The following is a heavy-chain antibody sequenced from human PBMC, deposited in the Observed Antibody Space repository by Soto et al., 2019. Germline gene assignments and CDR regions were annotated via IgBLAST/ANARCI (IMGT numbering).Heavy chain of an antibody. Sequence: QIQLVQSGAEVKKPGSSVKVSCKASGGTFSTYTLYGVRQAPGQGLEWMGGISPGIDIRDYAQKFQGRVTITADESTSTVYMQLSTLISEDTAFYCCAGGMCFGGSCYLDVWGQGTLVTVSS. V-gene: IGHV1-69*12. CDR2: ISPGIDIR. CDR1: GGTFSTYT. J-gene: IGHJ4*02. CDR3: AGGMCFGGSCYLDV. D-gene: IGHD2-15*01.